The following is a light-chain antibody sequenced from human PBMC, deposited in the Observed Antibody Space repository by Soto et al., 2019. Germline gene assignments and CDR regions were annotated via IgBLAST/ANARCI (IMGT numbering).Light chain of an antibody. CDR2: TND. CDR1: MRDVGAYN. J-gene: IGLJ3*02. CDR3: STWDDSLNGRV. V-gene: IGLV1-47*01. Sequence: QSALTQPASVSGSAGQSITISCSGTMRDVGAYNLVSWYQQHPGTAPKLLIYTNDQRPSGVPDRFSASKSGTSASLAISGLRSEDEADYHCSTWDDSLNGRVFGGGTKLTVL.